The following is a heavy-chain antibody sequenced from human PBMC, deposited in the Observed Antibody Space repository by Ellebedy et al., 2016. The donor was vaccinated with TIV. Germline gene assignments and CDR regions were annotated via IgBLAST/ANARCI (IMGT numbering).Heavy chain of an antibody. CDR1: GYTFTSYY. J-gene: IGHJ6*02. V-gene: IGHV1-46*01. D-gene: IGHD6-13*01. CDR3: AREYSSSWYGEISFYYGMDV. Sequence: ASVKVSXKASGYTFTSYYMHWVRQAPGQGLEWMGIINPSGGSTSYAQKFQGRVTITADKSTSTAYMELSSLRSEDTAVYYCAREYSSSWYGEISFYYGMDVWGQGTTVTVSS. CDR2: INPSGGST.